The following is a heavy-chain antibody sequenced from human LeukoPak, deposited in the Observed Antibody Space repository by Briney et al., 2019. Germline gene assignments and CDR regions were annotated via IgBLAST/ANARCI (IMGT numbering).Heavy chain of an antibody. J-gene: IGHJ5*02. V-gene: IGHV4-59*01. CDR2: IYYSGST. CDR1: GGSISSYY. CDR3: ARNIDCGGDCYSWFDP. D-gene: IGHD2-21*02. Sequence: SETLSLTCTVSGGSISSYYWSWIRQPPGKGLEWIGYIYYSGSTNYNPSLKSRVTISVDTSKNQFSLKLSSVTAADTAVYYCARNIDCGGDCYSWFDPWGQGTLVTVSS.